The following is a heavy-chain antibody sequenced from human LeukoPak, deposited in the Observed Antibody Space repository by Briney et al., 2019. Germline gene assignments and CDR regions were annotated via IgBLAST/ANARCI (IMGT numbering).Heavy chain of an antibody. V-gene: IGHV1-2*02. CDR3: ARAGGVVVVVVAAIDAFDI. J-gene: IGHJ3*02. CDR2: INPNSGGT. Sequence: ASVKVSCKASGFSVHYIVWVRQAPGQGLEWMGWINPNSGGTNYAQKFQGRVTMTRDTSISTAYMELSRLRSDDTAVYYCARAGGVVVVVVAAIDAFDIWGQGTMVTVSS. CDR1: GFSVHY. D-gene: IGHD2-15*01.